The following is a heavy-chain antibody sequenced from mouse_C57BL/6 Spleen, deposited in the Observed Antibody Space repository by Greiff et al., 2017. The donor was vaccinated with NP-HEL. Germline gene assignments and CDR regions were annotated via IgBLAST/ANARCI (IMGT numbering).Heavy chain of an antibody. CDR1: GFTFSSYA. V-gene: IGHV5-4*03. J-gene: IGHJ2*01. CDR3: ARGDDYDGFYYFGY. Sequence: EVKLVESGGGLVKPGGSLKLSCAASGFTFSSYAMSWVRQTPEKRLEWVATISDGGSYTYYPDNVKGRFTITRDNAKNNLYLQMSHLKSEDTAMYCCARGDDYDGFYYFGYWGQGTTLTVSS. CDR2: ISDGGSYT. D-gene: IGHD2-4*01.